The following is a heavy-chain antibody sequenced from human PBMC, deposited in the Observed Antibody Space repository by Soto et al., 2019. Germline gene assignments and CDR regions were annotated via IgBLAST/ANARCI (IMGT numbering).Heavy chain of an antibody. CDR3: AKEAHLAYFDY. J-gene: IGHJ4*02. CDR1: GFTFSSYW. Sequence: PGGSLRLSCAASGFTFSSYWLSWVRQAPGKGLEWVANIKQDGSEKYYVDSVKGRFTISRDNAKNSLYLQMNSLRAEDTAVYYCAKEAHLAYFDYWGQGTLVTVSS. V-gene: IGHV3-7*03. CDR2: IKQDGSEK.